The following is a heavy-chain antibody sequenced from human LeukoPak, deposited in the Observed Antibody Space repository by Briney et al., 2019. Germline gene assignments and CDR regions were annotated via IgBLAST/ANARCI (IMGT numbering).Heavy chain of an antibody. CDR3: ARAKDRGYYYYMDV. CDR2: ISSSSSYI. J-gene: IGHJ6*03. CDR1: GFTFSSYS. Sequence: GGSLRLSCAASGFTFSSYSMNWVRQAPGKVLEWVSSISSSSSYIYYADSVKGRFTISRDNAKNSLYLQMNSLRAEDTAVYYCARAKDRGYYYYMDVWGKGTTVTVSS. V-gene: IGHV3-21*01. D-gene: IGHD1-14*01.